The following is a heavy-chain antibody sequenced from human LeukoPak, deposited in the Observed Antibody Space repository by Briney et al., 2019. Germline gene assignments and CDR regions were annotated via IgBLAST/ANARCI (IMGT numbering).Heavy chain of an antibody. Sequence: SVKVSCKASGGTFSSYAISWVRQAPGQGLEWMGGIIPIFGTANYAQKFQCRVTITADESTSTACMELSSLRSEDTAVYYCGAAAARPNSPFDYWGQGTLVTVSS. J-gene: IGHJ4*02. CDR2: IIPIFGTA. D-gene: IGHD6-13*01. CDR1: GGTFSSYA. CDR3: GAAAARPNSPFDY. V-gene: IGHV1-69*13.